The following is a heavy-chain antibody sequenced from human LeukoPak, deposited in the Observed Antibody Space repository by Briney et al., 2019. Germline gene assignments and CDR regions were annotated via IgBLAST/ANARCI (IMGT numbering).Heavy chain of an antibody. Sequence: GGSLRLSCAASGFKFDAYPMSWVRQAPGKGLEWVSSISDSGGITHYAESVRGRFSLPRDNFEKTLYLEMNRLSAEDTAVYYCAKGKINHDGAFDIWGQGTRVIVAS. CDR3: AKGKINHDGAFDI. V-gene: IGHV3-23*01. D-gene: IGHD1-14*01. CDR1: GFKFDAYP. CDR2: ISDSGGIT. J-gene: IGHJ3*02.